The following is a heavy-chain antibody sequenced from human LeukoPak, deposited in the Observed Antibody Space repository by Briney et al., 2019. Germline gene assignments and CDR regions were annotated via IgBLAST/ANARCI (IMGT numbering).Heavy chain of an antibody. CDR2: IKQDGSEI. CDR3: AREDGYNQRGDAFDI. Sequence: GGSLRLSCAASGFTFSGYWMSWVRQAPGKGLEWVANIKQDGSEIYYVDSVKGRFTISRDNAKNSLYLQMNSLRAEDTAVYYCAREDGYNQRGDAFDIWGQGTMVTVSS. V-gene: IGHV3-7*01. CDR1: GFTFSGYW. D-gene: IGHD5-24*01. J-gene: IGHJ3*02.